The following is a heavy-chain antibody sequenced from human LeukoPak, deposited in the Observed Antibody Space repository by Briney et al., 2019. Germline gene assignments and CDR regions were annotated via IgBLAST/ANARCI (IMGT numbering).Heavy chain of an antibody. J-gene: IGHJ4*02. CDR2: IYYSGST. CDR1: GRSISSYY. D-gene: IGHD6-6*01. Sequence: PSETMSLTCTVSGRSISSYYWSWVRPPAGKGLEWIGYIYYSGSTNCNPSLKSRVTISVDTSKNQFSLKLSSVTAADTAVYYCARVGIAARRGLDYWGQGTLVTVSS. V-gene: IGHV4-59*12. CDR3: ARVGIAARRGLDY.